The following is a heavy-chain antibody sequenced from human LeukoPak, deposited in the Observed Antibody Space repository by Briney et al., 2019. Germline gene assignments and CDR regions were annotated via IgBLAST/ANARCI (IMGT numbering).Heavy chain of an antibody. V-gene: IGHV4-4*09. J-gene: IGHJ4*02. CDR1: GTFVSGFY. CDR3: AGRWRGTLDY. CDR2: IYSTGTT. D-gene: IGHD5-24*01. Sequence: SETLSLTCPVSGTFVSGFYWTWIRQPPGKGLESIGFIYSTGTTSYNSSLQSRVTISVDTSKNQFSLKLKSVIAADTAIYYCAGRWRGTLDYWGRGTLVAVSS.